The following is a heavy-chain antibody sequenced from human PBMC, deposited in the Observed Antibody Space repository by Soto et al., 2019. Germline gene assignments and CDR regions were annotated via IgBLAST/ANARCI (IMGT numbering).Heavy chain of an antibody. CDR3: AREVRAPNWFDP. J-gene: IGHJ5*02. D-gene: IGHD1-26*01. Sequence: SVKVACKASGGTFSSYAISWVRQAPGEGLEWMGGIIPIFGTANYAQKFQGRVTITADESTSTAYMELSSLRSEDTAVYYCAREVRAPNWFDPWGQGTLVTVSS. V-gene: IGHV1-69*13. CDR2: IIPIFGTA. CDR1: GGTFSSYA.